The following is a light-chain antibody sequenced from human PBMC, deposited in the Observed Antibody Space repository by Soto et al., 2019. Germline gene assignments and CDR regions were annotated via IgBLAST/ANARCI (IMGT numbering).Light chain of an antibody. J-gene: IGKJ1*01. V-gene: IGKV1-39*01. CDR3: LQHNSYPMWT. CDR1: QSISSY. CDR2: AAS. Sequence: DIQMTQSPSSLSASVGDRVTITCRASQSISSYLNWYQQKPGKAPKLLIYAASSLQSGVPSRFSGSGSGTDFTLTISSLQPEDFATYYCLQHNSYPMWTFGQGTKVDIK.